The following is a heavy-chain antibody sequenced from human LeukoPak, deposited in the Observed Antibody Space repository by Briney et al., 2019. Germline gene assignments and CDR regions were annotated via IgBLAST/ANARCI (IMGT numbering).Heavy chain of an antibody. CDR1: GGSISSSNW. Sequence: PSETLSLTCAVSGGSISSSNWWSWVRQPPGKGLEWIGEIYHSGSTNYNPSLKSRVTISVDKSKNQFSLKLSSVTAADTAVYYCASVSSGWYGRYFDYWGQGTLSPSPQ. V-gene: IGHV4-4*02. J-gene: IGHJ4*02. D-gene: IGHD6-19*01. CDR2: IYHSGST. CDR3: ASVSSGWYGRYFDY.